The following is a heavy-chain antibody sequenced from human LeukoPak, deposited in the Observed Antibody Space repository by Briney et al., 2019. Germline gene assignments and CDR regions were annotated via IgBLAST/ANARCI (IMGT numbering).Heavy chain of an antibody. CDR1: GGSIISSDYH. Sequence: PSETLSLTCTVSGGSIISSDYHWGWVRQPPGKGLEWIGTISYSGNTDYNPSLRSRVTISVDTSNNQFSLRLGSVTVADTAVYHCARHCCSGPAKRVFDIWGQGTMVTVSS. D-gene: IGHD2-15*01. J-gene: IGHJ3*02. CDR3: ARHCCSGPAKRVFDI. CDR2: ISYSGNT. V-gene: IGHV4-39*01.